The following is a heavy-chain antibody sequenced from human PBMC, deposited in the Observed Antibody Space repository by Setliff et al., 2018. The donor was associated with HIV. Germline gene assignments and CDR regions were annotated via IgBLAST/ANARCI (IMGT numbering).Heavy chain of an antibody. Sequence: PSETLSLTCAVYGGSFSDFYWSWIRQSPGKGLEWIGDINHSGLTNNNPSLKSRVTISVDTSKNQFSLKLSSVTAADTAVYYCAKGVAGLQYYYYYMDVWGKGTTVTVSS. V-gene: IGHV4-34*01. D-gene: IGHD6-19*01. J-gene: IGHJ6*03. CDR1: GGSFSDFY. CDR2: INHSGLT. CDR3: AKGVAGLQYYYYYMDV.